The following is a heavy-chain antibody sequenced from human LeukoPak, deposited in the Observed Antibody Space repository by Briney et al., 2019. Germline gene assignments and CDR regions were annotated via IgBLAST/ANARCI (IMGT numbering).Heavy chain of an antibody. V-gene: IGHV4-59*01. CDR1: GGSINGYY. CDR2: ISDSGST. Sequence: PSETLSLTCTVSGGSINGYYWTWIRQPPGKGLEWIGYISDSGSTNHNPSLESRLSMSLGSSNTDFSLRLNSVTAADTAVYYCARVFRGAVTSNWFDPWGQGTLVTVSS. D-gene: IGHD4-17*01. J-gene: IGHJ5*02. CDR3: ARVFRGAVTSNWFDP.